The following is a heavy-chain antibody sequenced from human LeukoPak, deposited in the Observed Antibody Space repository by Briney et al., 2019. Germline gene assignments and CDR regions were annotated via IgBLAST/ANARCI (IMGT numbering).Heavy chain of an antibody. CDR3: ARESLVGATRIDY. J-gene: IGHJ4*02. D-gene: IGHD1-26*01. Sequence: GGSLRLSCAASGFTVSSNYMSWVRQAPGKGLEWVSVIYSGGSTYYADSVEGRFTISRDNSKNTLYLQMNSLRAEDTAVYYCARESLVGATRIDYWGQGTLVTVSS. V-gene: IGHV3-66*01. CDR1: GFTVSSNY. CDR2: IYSGGST.